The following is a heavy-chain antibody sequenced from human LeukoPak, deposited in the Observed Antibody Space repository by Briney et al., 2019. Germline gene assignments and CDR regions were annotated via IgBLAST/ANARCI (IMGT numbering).Heavy chain of an antibody. D-gene: IGHD4-11*01. CDR2: ISSDGNKK. J-gene: IGHJ4*02. CDR1: GFTFTTYA. CDR3: ARDVGKDTITTEIEY. Sequence: GGSLRLSCATSGFTFTTYAMQWVRQAPGKGLEWVAVISSDGNKKNYADSVKGRFTISKDSSKNTLYLQMNTLRAEDTALYYCARDVGKDTITTEIEYWGQGTLVTVSS. V-gene: IGHV3-30-3*01.